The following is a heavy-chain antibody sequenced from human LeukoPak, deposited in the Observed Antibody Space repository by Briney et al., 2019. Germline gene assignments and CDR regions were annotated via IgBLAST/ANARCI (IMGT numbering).Heavy chain of an antibody. D-gene: IGHD3-22*01. J-gene: IGHJ4*02. V-gene: IGHV4-30-2*01. CDR3: AREDDSSGHFVN. Sequence: SQTLSLTCAVSGGSISSGGYSWSWIRQPPGKGLEWIGYIYHSGSTYYNPSLKSRVTISVDRSKNQFSLKLSSVTAADTAVYYCAREDDSSGHFVNWGQGTLVTVSS. CDR2: IYHSGST. CDR1: GGSISSGGYS.